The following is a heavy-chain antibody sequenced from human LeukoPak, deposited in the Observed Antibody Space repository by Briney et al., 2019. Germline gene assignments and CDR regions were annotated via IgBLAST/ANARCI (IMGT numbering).Heavy chain of an antibody. D-gene: IGHD3-3*01. CDR2: MNPNSGNT. J-gene: IGHJ6*02. CDR3: ARERFRTNYDFWSGPTPIGGMDV. Sequence: GASVKVSCKASGYTFTSYDINWVRQATGQGLEWMGWMNPNSGNTGYAQKFQGRVTMTRNTSISTAYMELSSLRSEDTAVYYCARERFRTNYDFWSGPTPIGGMDVWGQGTTVTVSS. V-gene: IGHV1-8*01. CDR1: GYTFTSYD.